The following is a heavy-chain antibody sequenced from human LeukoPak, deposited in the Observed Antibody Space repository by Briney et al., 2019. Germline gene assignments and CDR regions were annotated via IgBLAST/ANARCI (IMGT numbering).Heavy chain of an antibody. CDR1: GGSFSSGDYY. J-gene: IGHJ4*02. CDR2: IYHSGST. D-gene: IGHD4-17*01. Sequence: PSETLSLTCTVSGGSFSSGDYYWSWIRQPPGKGLEWIGYIYHSGSTYYNPSLKSRVTISVDRSKNQFSLKLSSVTAADTAVYYCARVGGGYGDYLYYFDYWGQGTLVTVSS. CDR3: ARVGGGYGDYLYYFDY. V-gene: IGHV4-30-2*01.